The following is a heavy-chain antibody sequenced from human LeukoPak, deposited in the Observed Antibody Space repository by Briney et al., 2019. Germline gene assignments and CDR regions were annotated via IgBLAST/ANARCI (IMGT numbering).Heavy chain of an antibody. D-gene: IGHD3-22*01. CDR2: IKKDGSEK. Sequence: GGTLRLSCAASGFAFSNYGMNWVRQAPGKGLEWVANIKKDGSEKYYVDSVKGRFTISRDNAKNSLYPQMNSLRAEDTAVYYCARDLYRIVVVPHYFDYWGQGTLVTVSS. CDR1: GFAFSNYG. V-gene: IGHV3-7*01. CDR3: ARDLYRIVVVPHYFDY. J-gene: IGHJ4*02.